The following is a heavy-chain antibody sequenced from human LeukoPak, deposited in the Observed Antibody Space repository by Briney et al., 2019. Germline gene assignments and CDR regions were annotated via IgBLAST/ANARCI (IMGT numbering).Heavy chain of an antibody. Sequence: GGSLRLSCAASGFTFSSYSMNWVRQAPGKGLEWVSSISSSSSYIYYADSVKGRFTISRDNAKNSLYLQMNSLRAEDTAVYYCARDRVYCSGGSCYSFFDYWGQGTLVTVSS. D-gene: IGHD2-15*01. CDR2: ISSSSSYI. V-gene: IGHV3-21*01. J-gene: IGHJ4*02. CDR3: ARDRVYCSGGSCYSFFDY. CDR1: GFTFSSYS.